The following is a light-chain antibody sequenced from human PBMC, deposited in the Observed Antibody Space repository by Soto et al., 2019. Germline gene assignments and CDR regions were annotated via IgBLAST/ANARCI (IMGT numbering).Light chain of an antibody. Sequence: DIQMTQSPSSLSASVGDRVTITCRASQSISSYLNWYQQKPGKAPKLLIYAAPSLQSGVPSRFSGSGSGTDFTLTISSLQPEDFATYYCQQSYRPLTFGGGTKVEIK. CDR2: AAP. V-gene: IGKV1-39*01. J-gene: IGKJ4*01. CDR1: QSISSY. CDR3: QQSYRPLT.